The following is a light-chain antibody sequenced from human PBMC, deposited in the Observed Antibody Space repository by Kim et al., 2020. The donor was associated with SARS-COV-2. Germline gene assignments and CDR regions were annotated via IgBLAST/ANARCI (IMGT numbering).Light chain of an antibody. CDR1: SGHSSYA. V-gene: IGLV4-69*01. CDR3: QTWGTGIRV. CDR2: LNNDGSH. J-gene: IGLJ3*02. Sequence: QLVLTQSPSASASLGASVKLTCTLSSGHSSYAIAWHQQQPEKGPRYLMKLNNDGSHSKGDGIPDRFSGSSSRAERYLTISSLQSEDEADYYCQTWGTGIRVFGGGTQLTVL.